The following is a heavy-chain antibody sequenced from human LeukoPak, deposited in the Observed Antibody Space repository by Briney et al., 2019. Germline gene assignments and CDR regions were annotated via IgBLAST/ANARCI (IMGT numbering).Heavy chain of an antibody. Sequence: PGGSLRLSCAASGFTFSSYSMNWVRQAPGKGLEWVSSISSSSSYIYYADSVKGRFTISRDNAKNSLYLQVNSLRAEDTAVYYCARVVRSPDGSQFRGRYYYMDVWGKGTTVTVSS. J-gene: IGHJ6*03. V-gene: IGHV3-21*01. CDR1: GFTFSSYS. CDR3: ARVVRSPDGSQFRGRYYYMDV. CDR2: ISSSSSYI. D-gene: IGHD3-10*01.